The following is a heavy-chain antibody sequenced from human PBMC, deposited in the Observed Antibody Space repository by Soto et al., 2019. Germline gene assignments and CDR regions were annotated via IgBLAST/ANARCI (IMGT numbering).Heavy chain of an antibody. CDR2: IGDSGATT. D-gene: IGHD2-2*01. Sequence: EVQLLESGGGLVQPGGSLRLSCAASAFTFRNYAMSWVRQAPGKGVEWVSAIGDSGATTYYADSVKGRFTISRDNSKNTLYLQMNNLRAEDTAFYYCAKDRSSTSCYGFDYWGPGALVTVSS. CDR3: AKDRSSTSCYGFDY. J-gene: IGHJ4*02. CDR1: AFTFRNYA. V-gene: IGHV3-23*01.